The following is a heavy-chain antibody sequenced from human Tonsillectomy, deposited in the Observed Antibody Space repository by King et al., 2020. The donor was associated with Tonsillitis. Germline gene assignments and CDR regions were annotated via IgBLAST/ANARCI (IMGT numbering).Heavy chain of an antibody. D-gene: IGHD6-13*01. CDR1: GFSFRTYG. Sequence: VQLVESGGGVVQPGRSLRLSCAASGFSFRTYGMVWVRQAPGKGLEGVAVIWYDGSNKYYGESVKGRFSISRDNSKNTLYLQMNSLRAEETAVDYCARDPGIAEAGTTYYYYGMDVWGQGTTVTVSS. CDR2: IWYDGSNK. J-gene: IGHJ6*02. CDR3: ARDPGIAEAGTTYYYYGMDV. V-gene: IGHV3-33*01.